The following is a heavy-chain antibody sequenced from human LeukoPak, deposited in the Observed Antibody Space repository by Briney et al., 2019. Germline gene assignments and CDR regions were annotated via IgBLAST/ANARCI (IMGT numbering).Heavy chain of an antibody. D-gene: IGHD2-8*01. CDR1: GFTFSSYA. CDR3: ATPMVYAIHYYYYGMDV. V-gene: IGHV3-23*01. CDR2: ISGSGGST. J-gene: IGHJ6*02. Sequence: GGALRLSCAASGFTFSSYAISWVRQAPGKGLEWVSAISGSGGSTYYADSVKGRFTISRDNSKNTLYLQMNSLRAEDTAVYYCATPMVYAIHYYYYGMDVWGQGTTVTVSS.